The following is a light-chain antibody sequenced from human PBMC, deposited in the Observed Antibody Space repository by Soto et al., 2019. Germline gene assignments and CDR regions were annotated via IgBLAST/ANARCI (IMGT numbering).Light chain of an antibody. CDR1: QSVSSY. Sequence: IAFTNPPGTLSLSPGKRALLSGGTRQSVSSYLAWYQQKPGQAPRLLIYGASSRATGIPDRFSGSGSGTEFTLTISSLQSEDFAVYYCQQYNNWPPITFGHGTRLENK. CDR3: QQYNNWPPIT. J-gene: IGKJ5*01. CDR2: GAS. V-gene: IGKV3D-15*01.